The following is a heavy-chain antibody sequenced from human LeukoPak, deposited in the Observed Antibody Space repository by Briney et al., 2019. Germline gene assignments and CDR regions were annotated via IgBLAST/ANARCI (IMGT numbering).Heavy chain of an antibody. CDR3: AKPRGGVTTGWFDP. CDR2: VGGSGGST. Sequence: ASSIIISSADSVFTSSSYVMLLATQAPSQRMTRSSGVGGSGGSTYYADSVKGRFTISRDNSKNTLYLQMNSLRAEDTAVYYCAKPRGGVTTGWFDPWGQGTLVTVSS. V-gene: IGHV3-23*01. D-gene: IGHD4-17*01. J-gene: IGHJ5*02. CDR1: VFTSSSYV.